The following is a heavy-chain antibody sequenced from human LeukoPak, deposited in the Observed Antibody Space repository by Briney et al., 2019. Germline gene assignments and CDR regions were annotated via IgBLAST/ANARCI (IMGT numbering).Heavy chain of an antibody. V-gene: IGHV1-18*01. CDR2: ISAYNGNT. CDR3: ARAVWELLMSEYYYYMDV. J-gene: IGHJ6*03. CDR1: GYTFTSYG. D-gene: IGHD1-26*01. Sequence: GASVKVSCKASGYTFTSYGISWVRQAPGQGLEWMGWISAYNGNTNYAQKLQGRVTMTTDTSTSTAYMELRSLRSDDTAVYYCARAVWELLMSEYYYYMDVWGKGTTVTVSS.